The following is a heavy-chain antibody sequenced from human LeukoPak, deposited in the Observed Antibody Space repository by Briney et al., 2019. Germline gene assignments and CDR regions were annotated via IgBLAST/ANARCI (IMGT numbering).Heavy chain of an antibody. CDR3: ARGGFGIVGATADY. V-gene: IGHV3-30*02. J-gene: IGHJ4*02. CDR2: IRYDGSNK. Sequence: GGSLRLSCAASGFTFSSYGMHWVRQAPGKGLEWVAFIRYDGSNKYYADSVKGRFTISRDNSKNTLYLQMNSLRAEDTAVYYCARGGFGIVGATADYWGQGTLVTVSS. CDR1: GFTFSSYG. D-gene: IGHD1-26*01.